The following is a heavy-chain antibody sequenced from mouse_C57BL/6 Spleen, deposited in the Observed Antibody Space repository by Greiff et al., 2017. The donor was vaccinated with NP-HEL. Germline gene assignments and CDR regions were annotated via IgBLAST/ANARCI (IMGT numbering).Heavy chain of an antibody. CDR2: ISSGSSTI. D-gene: IGHD4-1*01. Sequence: EVQRVESGGGLVKPGGSLKLSCAASGFTFSDYGMHWVRQAPEKGLEWVAYISSGSSTIYYADTVKGRFTISRDNAKNTLFLQMTSLRSDDTAMYYCARPDWDEDWYFDVWGTRTTVTVSS. CDR1: GFTFSDYG. J-gene: IGHJ1*03. V-gene: IGHV5-17*01. CDR3: ARPDWDEDWYFDV.